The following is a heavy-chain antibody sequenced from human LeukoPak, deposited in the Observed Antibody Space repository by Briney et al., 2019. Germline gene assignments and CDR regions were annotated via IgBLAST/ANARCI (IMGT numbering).Heavy chain of an antibody. J-gene: IGHJ4*02. Sequence: GASVKLSCKASGYTFTGYYMHWVRQAPGQGLEWMGWINPNSGGTNYAQKFQGRVTMTRDTSISTAYMELSRLRSDDTAVYYCARTPYDYVWGSYRPHFDYWGQGTLVTVSS. CDR3: ARTPYDYVWGSYRPHFDY. V-gene: IGHV1-2*02. CDR2: INPNSGGT. CDR1: GYTFTGYY. D-gene: IGHD3-16*02.